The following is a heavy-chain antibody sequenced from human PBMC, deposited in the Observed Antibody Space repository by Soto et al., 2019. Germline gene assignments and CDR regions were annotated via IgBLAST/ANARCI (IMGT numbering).Heavy chain of an antibody. J-gene: IGHJ4*02. Sequence: SQTLSLTCAITGDSVSSNSAGWSWVRQSPSRGLEWLGRTYYRSKWYYEYAVSVRGRITINPDTSKNQYSLQLNSVTPEDTAVYFCARGWTEVATAYWGQGTLVTVSS. D-gene: IGHD2-21*02. CDR3: ARGWTEVATAY. V-gene: IGHV6-1*01. CDR1: GDSVSSNSAG. CDR2: TYYRSKWYY.